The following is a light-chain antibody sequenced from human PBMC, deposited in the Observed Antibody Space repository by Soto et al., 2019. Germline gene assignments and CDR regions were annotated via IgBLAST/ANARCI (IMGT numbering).Light chain of an antibody. CDR3: SSYAGPTTVV. CDR1: SSDVGSYNL. CDR2: EVT. V-gene: IGLV2-23*02. J-gene: IGLJ2*01. Sequence: QSALTQPASVSGSPGQPITISCTGTSSDVGSYNLVSWYQQHPGKAPKLMIYEVTKRPSGVANRFSGSKSGNTASLTISGLQAEDEADYYCSSYAGPTTVVFGGGTKVTVL.